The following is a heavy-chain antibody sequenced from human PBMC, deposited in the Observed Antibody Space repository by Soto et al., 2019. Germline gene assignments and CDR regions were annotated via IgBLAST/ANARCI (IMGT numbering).Heavy chain of an antibody. CDR1: GGSISSYY. V-gene: IGHV4-59*08. CDR2: IYYSGST. Sequence: QVQLQESGPGLVKPSETLSLTCTVSGGSISSYYWSWIRQPPGKGLEWIGYIYYSGSTNYNPSLTSRVTISVDTSKNQFSLKLSSVTAADTAVYYCASRYGGTLDSWGQGTLVTVSS. D-gene: IGHD4-17*01. CDR3: ASRYGGTLDS. J-gene: IGHJ4*02.